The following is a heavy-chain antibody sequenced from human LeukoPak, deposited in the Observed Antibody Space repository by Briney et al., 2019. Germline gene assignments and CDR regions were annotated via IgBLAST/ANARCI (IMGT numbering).Heavy chain of an antibody. CDR2: ISYDGSNK. Sequence: GGSLRLSCAASGFTFSSYAMHWVRQAPGKGLEWVAVISYDGSNKYYADSVKGRFTISRDNSKNMLYLQMNSLRAEDTAVYYCARDRRGVLPDSSGYYYYFDYWGQGTLDTVSS. CDR3: ARDRRGVLPDSSGYYYYFDY. J-gene: IGHJ4*02. CDR1: GFTFSSYA. V-gene: IGHV3-30-3*01. D-gene: IGHD3-22*01.